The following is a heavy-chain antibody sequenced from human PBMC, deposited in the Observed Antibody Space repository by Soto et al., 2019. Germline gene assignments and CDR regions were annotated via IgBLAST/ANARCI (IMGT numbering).Heavy chain of an antibody. CDR3: AKDHAKVSISRSFDP. Sequence: QVQLVESGGGVVQPGRSLRLSCAASGFTFSSYGMHWVRQAPGKGLEWVAVISYDGSNKYYADSVKGRFTIYRDNSKNTLYLQMNSLRAEDTAVYYCAKDHAKVSISRSFDPWGQGTLVTVSS. J-gene: IGHJ5*02. CDR2: ISYDGSNK. D-gene: IGHD2-21*01. V-gene: IGHV3-30*18. CDR1: GFTFSSYG.